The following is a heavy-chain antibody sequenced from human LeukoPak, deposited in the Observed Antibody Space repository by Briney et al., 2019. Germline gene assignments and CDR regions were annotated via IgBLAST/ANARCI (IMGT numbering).Heavy chain of an antibody. V-gene: IGHV3-23*01. D-gene: IGHD3-22*01. CDR1: GFTFSSHA. CDR3: ARALIGFAY. Sequence: PGGSLRLSCAASGFTFSSHAMSWVRQAPGKGLEWVSSISERGDNTYYADSVKGHFTISRDNSKNTFYLQMNSLRAEDTAVYYCARALIGFAYWGQGTLVTVSS. CDR2: ISERGDNT. J-gene: IGHJ4*02.